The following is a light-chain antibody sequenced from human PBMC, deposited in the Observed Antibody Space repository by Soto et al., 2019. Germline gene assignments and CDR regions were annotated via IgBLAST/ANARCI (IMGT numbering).Light chain of an antibody. J-gene: IGKJ1*01. Sequence: EIVLTQSPGTLSLSPGERATLSCRASQSVTSNYLAWYQQKPGQAPRILIYGASSRATGIPDRISGSGSGKDFTLTINRLESEDFAVYYCQQYGNSPWTFGRGTKVEIK. CDR3: QQYGNSPWT. CDR1: QSVTSNY. V-gene: IGKV3-20*01. CDR2: GAS.